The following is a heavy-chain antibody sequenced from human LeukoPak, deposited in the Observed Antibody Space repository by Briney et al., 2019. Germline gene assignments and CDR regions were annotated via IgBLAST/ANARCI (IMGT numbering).Heavy chain of an antibody. D-gene: IGHD1-26*01. Sequence: GALEISWKGSEYSFTSYWIGWGRQMPGKGLEGMGIIYPGDSDTRYSPSFQGQVTISAAKSISTAYLQWSSLKASDTAMYYCARHAVAGLPYSGSLSYMDVWGKGTTVTVSS. J-gene: IGHJ6*03. V-gene: IGHV5-51*01. CDR1: EYSFTSYW. CDR3: ARHAVAGLPYSGSLSYMDV. CDR2: IYPGDSDT.